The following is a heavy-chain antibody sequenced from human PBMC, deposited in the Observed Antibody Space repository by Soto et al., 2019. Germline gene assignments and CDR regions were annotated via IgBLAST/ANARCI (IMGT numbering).Heavy chain of an antibody. J-gene: IGHJ6*02. V-gene: IGHV3-48*03. CDR3: ARGKGGDGYNYGNYYYYSGMDV. Sequence: EVQLVESGGGLVQPGGSLRLSCAASGFTFSSYEMNWVRQAPGKGLEWVSYISSSGSTIYYADSVKCRFTISRDNAKNSLYLQMNSLRAEDTAVYYCARGKGGDGYNYGNYYYYSGMDVWGQGTTVSVSS. CDR1: GFTFSSYE. D-gene: IGHD5-12*01. CDR2: ISSSGSTI.